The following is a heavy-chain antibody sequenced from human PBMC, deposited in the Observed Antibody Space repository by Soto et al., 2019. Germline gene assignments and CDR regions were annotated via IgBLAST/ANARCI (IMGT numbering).Heavy chain of an antibody. CDR1: GGSFSGYY. CDR2: INHSGST. J-gene: IGHJ3*02. V-gene: IGHV4-34*01. CDR3: ARGNRPVAFDI. D-gene: IGHD4-17*01. Sequence: SETLSLTCAVYGGSFSGYYWSCIRQPPGKGLEWIGEINHSGSTNYNPSLKSRVTISVDTSKNQFSLKLSSVTAADTAVYYCARGNRPVAFDIWGQGTMVTVSS.